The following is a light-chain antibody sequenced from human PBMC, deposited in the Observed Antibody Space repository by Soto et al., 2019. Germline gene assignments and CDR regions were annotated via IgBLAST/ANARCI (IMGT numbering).Light chain of an antibody. Sequence: DILMTPSPDSLAVSLGERATINCKSSQTVLYSSNNNNYLAWYQQKPGQAPRLLIYWASTRECGVPERFSGSGSGTDFTLTISSLEAEDVAVYYCQHYDTSPLTFGGGTKVDIK. CDR2: WAS. CDR1: QTVLYSSNNNNY. J-gene: IGKJ4*01. CDR3: QHYDTSPLT. V-gene: IGKV4-1*01.